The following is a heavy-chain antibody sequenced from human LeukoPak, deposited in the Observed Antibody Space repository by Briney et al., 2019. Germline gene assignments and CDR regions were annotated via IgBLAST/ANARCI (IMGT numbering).Heavy chain of an antibody. Sequence: SETLSLTCTVSGGSISSSSHYWGWVRQPPGKELQWIGSLYYSGRTFYTPSLESRVTMSIDTSNNQFSLRMSSVTAADTAVYYCARLAAGTWSYDYWGQGSLVTVSS. D-gene: IGHD6-25*01. J-gene: IGHJ4*02. CDR1: GGSISSSSHY. CDR2: LYYSGRT. V-gene: IGHV4-39*01. CDR3: ARLAAGTWSYDY.